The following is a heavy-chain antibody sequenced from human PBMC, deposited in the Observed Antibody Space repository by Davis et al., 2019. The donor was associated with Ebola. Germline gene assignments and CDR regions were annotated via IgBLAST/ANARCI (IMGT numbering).Heavy chain of an antibody. J-gene: IGHJ4*02. CDR3: RSNFDY. CDR2: INSKSDGGAA. Sequence: GGSLRLSCAASGFSFTDAWMNWVRQALGKGLEWVGRINSKSDGGAADYAAPVKGRFTISRDDSKNTVYLQMNSLKTEDTAVYYCRSNFDYWGQGALVTVSS. V-gene: IGHV3-15*01. CDR1: GFSFTDAW.